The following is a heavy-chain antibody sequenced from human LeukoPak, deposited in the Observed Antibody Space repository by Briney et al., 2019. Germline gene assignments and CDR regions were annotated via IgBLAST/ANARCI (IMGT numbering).Heavy chain of an antibody. CDR3: AREDGDLPDY. D-gene: IGHD4-17*01. CDR1: GFTFSTYA. CDR2: ISYDGNNK. V-gene: IGHV3-30-3*01. Sequence: PGRSLRLSCAASGFTFSTYAMHWVRQAPGKGLEWVAVISYDGNNKYYVDSVKGRFTISRDNSKNTLYLQMTSLRPEDTAVYYCAREDGDLPDYWGQGTLVTVSS. J-gene: IGHJ4*02.